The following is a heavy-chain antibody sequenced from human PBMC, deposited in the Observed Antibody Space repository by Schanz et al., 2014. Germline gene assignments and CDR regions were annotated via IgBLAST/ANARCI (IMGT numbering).Heavy chain of an antibody. CDR3: RLWFGELYYGMDV. V-gene: IGHV3-23*04. CDR1: GFTVSSNY. D-gene: IGHD3-10*01. Sequence: EVQLVESGGGLVQPGGSLRLSCAASGFTVSSNYMSWVRQAPGKGLEWVSAISGSGGSTYYADSVKGRFTISRDNSKNTLYLQMNSLRAEDTAVYYCRLWFGELYYGMDVWGQGTTVTVSS. CDR2: ISGSGGST. J-gene: IGHJ6*02.